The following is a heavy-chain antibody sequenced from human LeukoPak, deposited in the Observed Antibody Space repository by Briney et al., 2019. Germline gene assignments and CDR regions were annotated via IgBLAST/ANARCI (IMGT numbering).Heavy chain of an antibody. CDR2: IYYSGST. CDR3: ARLVAGTYMDV. Sequence: SETLSLTCTVSGGSISSYYGSWIRQPPGKGLEWIGYIYYSGSTNYNPSLKSRVTISVDTSKNQFSLKLSSVTAADTAVYYCARLVAGTYMDVWGQGTTVTVSS. CDR1: GGSISSYY. V-gene: IGHV4-59*08. D-gene: IGHD6-19*01. J-gene: IGHJ6*02.